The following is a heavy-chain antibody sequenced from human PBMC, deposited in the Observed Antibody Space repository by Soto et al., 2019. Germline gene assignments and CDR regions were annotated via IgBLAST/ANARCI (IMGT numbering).Heavy chain of an antibody. CDR3: ARGRGRYSSGWSWFDP. J-gene: IGHJ5*02. CDR2: IFQSGST. Sequence: PSETLSLTCGGSVGTIRSPDWWTWVRQPPGKGLEWIGEIFQSGSTNYTPSLESRVTISVDKSKNQFSLTLTSVTAADTAVYFCARGRGRYSSGWSWFDPWGQGILVNVSS. CDR1: VGTIRSPDW. V-gene: IGHV4-4*02. D-gene: IGHD6-19*01.